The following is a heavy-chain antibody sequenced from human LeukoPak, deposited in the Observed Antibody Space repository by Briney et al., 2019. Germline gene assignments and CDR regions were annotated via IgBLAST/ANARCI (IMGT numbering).Heavy chain of an antibody. D-gene: IGHD1-7*01. CDR3: AKDGVRGGIAGTTD. CDR1: GFTFSSYA. CDR2: ISGSGGST. J-gene: IGHJ4*02. V-gene: IGHV3-23*01. Sequence: GGSLSLSCAASGFTFSSYAMSWVRQAPGKGLEWVSAISGSGGSTYYADPVKGRFTISRDNSKNTLYLQMNRLRAEDTAVYYCAKDGVRGGIAGTTDWGQGTLFTVSS.